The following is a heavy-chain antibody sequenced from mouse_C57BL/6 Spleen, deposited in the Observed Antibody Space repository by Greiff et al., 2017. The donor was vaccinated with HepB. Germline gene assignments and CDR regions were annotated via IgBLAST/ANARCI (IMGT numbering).Heavy chain of an antibody. D-gene: IGHD1-1*02. CDR2: IHPNSGST. CDR3: ARSPLWYCHSGFAY. V-gene: IGHV1-64*01. CDR1: GYTFTSYW. J-gene: IGHJ3*01. Sequence: QVQLQQSGAELVKPGASVKLSCKASGYTFTSYWMHWVKQRPGQGLEWIGMIHPNSGSTNYNEKFKSKATLTVDKSSNTAYMQLSSLTSEDSAVYYCARSPLWYCHSGFAYWGQGTPVTVSA.